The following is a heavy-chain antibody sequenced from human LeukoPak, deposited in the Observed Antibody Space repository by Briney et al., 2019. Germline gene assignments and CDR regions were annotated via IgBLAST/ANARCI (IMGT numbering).Heavy chain of an antibody. J-gene: IGHJ4*02. CDR1: GGSISSYY. Sequence: SETLSLTCTVSGGSISSYYWSWIRQPPGKGLEWIGYIYYSGSTNYNPSLKSRVTISVDTSKNQFSMKLSSVTAADTAVYYCARLRFYSSSLFFDYWGQGTLVTVSS. D-gene: IGHD6-13*01. V-gene: IGHV4-59*01. CDR2: IYYSGST. CDR3: ARLRFYSSSLFFDY.